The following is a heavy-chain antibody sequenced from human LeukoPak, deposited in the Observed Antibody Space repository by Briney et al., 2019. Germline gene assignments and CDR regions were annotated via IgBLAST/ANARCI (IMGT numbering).Heavy chain of an antibody. V-gene: IGHV1-18*01. CDR3: ARGPAGYSSSLFDY. Sequence: ASVKVSCKASGYTFTSYGISWVRQAPGQGLEWMGWISAYNGNTNCAQKLQGRVTMTTDTSTSTAYMELRSLRSDDTAVYYCARGPAGYSSSLFDYWGQGTLVTVSS. CDR1: GYTFTSYG. J-gene: IGHJ4*02. CDR2: ISAYNGNT. D-gene: IGHD6-13*01.